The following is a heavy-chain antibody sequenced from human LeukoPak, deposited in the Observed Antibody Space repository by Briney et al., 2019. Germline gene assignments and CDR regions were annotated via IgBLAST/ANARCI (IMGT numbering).Heavy chain of an antibody. CDR1: GYTFTGYY. V-gene: IGHV1-2*02. CDR3: ARTRVTIFGVVKNWFDP. CDR2: INPNSGGT. D-gene: IGHD3-3*01. J-gene: IGHJ5*02. Sequence: ASVKVSCKASGYTFTGYYMHWVRQAPGQGLEWMGWINPNSGGTNYAQKFQGRVTMTRDTSISTAYMELSRLRSDDTAVYYCARTRVTIFGVVKNWFDPWGQGTLVTVSS.